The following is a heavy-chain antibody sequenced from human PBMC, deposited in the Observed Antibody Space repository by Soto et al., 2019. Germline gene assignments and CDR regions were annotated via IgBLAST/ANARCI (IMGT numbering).Heavy chain of an antibody. Sequence: EVHLVESGGVLVQPGGSLRLSCAASGFTFSTIWMHWARQAPGKGLVWVSRISRDGSNTNYADFVKGRFTISRDNAKNTLYLQMNSLTVVDTAIYFCARGPTGWYGFDSWGQGTLVTVSS. V-gene: IGHV3-74*01. J-gene: IGHJ5*01. CDR2: ISRDGSNT. CDR1: GFTFSTIW. CDR3: ARGPTGWYGFDS. D-gene: IGHD6-19*01.